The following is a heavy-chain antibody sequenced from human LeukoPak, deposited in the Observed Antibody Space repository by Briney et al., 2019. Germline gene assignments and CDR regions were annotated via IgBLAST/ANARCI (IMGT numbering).Heavy chain of an antibody. CDR1: GFTFSSYT. Sequence: PGGSLRLSCAASGFTFSSYTINWVRQAPGKGLEWVSSISSSSSYIYYADSMKSRITVSRDNAKNSLYLQMNSLRAEDAAVYYCARGVGATPAFFDYWGQGTLVTVSS. V-gene: IGHV3-21*01. J-gene: IGHJ4*02. CDR3: ARGVGATPAFFDY. CDR2: ISSSSSYI. D-gene: IGHD1-26*01.